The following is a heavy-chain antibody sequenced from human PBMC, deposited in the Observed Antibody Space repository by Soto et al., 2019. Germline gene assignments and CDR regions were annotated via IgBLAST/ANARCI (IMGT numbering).Heavy chain of an antibody. D-gene: IGHD3-9*01. V-gene: IGHV3-30*18. CDR3: AKDDYDILTGIDY. J-gene: IGHJ4*02. CDR2: ISYDGSNK. CDR1: GFTFSSYG. Sequence: ESVGGVVQPGGSLRLSCAASGFTFSSYGMHWVRQAPGKGLEWVAVISYDGSNKYYADSVKGRFTISRDNSKNTLYLQMNSLRAEDTAVYYCAKDDYDILTGIDYWGQGTLVTVSS.